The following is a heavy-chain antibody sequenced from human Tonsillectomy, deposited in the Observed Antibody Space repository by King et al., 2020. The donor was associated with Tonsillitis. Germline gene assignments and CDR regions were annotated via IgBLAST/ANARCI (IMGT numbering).Heavy chain of an antibody. Sequence: QLVQSGAEVKKPGASVKVSCKASGFTFPSYGINCVRQAPGQGLEWMGWINTYNGNTYYAQNLQGRVTMTTDTSTCTAYMELRSLRSDDTAVYYCAISPLGELPRVWGQGTLVTVSS. J-gene: IGHJ4*02. CDR1: GFTFPSYG. CDR2: INTYNGNT. D-gene: IGHD1-26*01. V-gene: IGHV1-18*04. CDR3: AISPLGELPRV.